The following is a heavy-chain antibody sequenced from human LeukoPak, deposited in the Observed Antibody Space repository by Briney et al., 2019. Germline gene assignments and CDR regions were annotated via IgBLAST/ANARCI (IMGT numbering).Heavy chain of an antibody. V-gene: IGHV1-69*13. CDR1: GGTFSSYA. D-gene: IGHD3-3*01. CDR2: IIPIFGTA. CDR3: ARGPGFRRFLEWLFLYFDY. J-gene: IGHJ4*02. Sequence: ASVKVSCKASGGTFSSYAISWVRQAPGQGLEWMGGIIPIFGTANYAQKFQGRVTITADESTSTAYMELSSLRSEDTAVYYCARGPGFRRFLEWLFLYFDYWGQGTLVTVSS.